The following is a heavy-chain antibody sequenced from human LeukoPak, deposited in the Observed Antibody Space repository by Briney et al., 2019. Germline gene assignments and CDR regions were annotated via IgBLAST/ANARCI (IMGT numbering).Heavy chain of an antibody. D-gene: IGHD3-22*01. V-gene: IGHV3-48*01. J-gene: IGHJ4*02. CDR1: GFTFNTYW. CDR2: ISSSSSTM. CDR3: MGGRGWLPEN. Sequence: GGSLRLSCAASGFTFNTYWMTWVRQAPGRGLEWVSYISSSSSTMYYADSVKGRFTNSRDNVKNSLYLQMNSLRIEDAAVYYCMGGRGWLPENWGQGTLVTVSS.